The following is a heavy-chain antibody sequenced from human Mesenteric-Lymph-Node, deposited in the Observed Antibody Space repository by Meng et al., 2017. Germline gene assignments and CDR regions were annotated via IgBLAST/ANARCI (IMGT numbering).Heavy chain of an antibody. CDR2: ISSSGSII. CDR1: GFTFSNYA. D-gene: IGHD6-19*01. CDR3: ARGTLIAVAGQLNPYYYAMDV. J-gene: IGHJ6*02. V-gene: IGHV3-48*03. Sequence: GGSLRLSCAASGFTFSNYAMNWVRQAPGKGLEWVSYISSSGSIINYADSVKGRFTSSRDNAKNSLSLQMNSLRAEDTAVYYCARGTLIAVAGQLNPYYYAMDVWGQGTTVTVSS.